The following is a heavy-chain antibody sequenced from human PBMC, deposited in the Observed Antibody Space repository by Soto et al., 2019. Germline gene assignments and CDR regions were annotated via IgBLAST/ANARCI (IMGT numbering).Heavy chain of an antibody. CDR2: ISYDGSHK. CDR1: GFTFSSYA. V-gene: IGHV3-30-3*01. Sequence: QVQLVESGGGVVQPGRSLRLSCAASGFTFSSYAMQWGRQAPGKGLEWVAVISYDGSHKYYSESVKGRFTISRDNFKNSLDLQMNSLRAEDTAVYYCARDEIRFSWAYGMDVWCQGTTVTVSS. D-gene: IGHD3-3*01. CDR3: ARDEIRFSWAYGMDV. J-gene: IGHJ6*02.